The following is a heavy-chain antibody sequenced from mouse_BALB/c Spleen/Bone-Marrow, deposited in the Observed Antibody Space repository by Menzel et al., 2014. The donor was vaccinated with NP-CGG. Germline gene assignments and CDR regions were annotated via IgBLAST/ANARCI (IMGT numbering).Heavy chain of an antibody. CDR1: GYTFTDYA. V-gene: IGHV1-67*01. CDR2: ISSYYGDA. D-gene: IGHD2-14*01. Sequence: QVQLQQSGAELVRPRVSVKISCKGSGYTFTDYAVHWVKQSHTKSLEWIGLISSYYGDATYNQKFKGKATMTVDKSSSTAFLELARLTSEDSAIYYCARSGKVRNAMDYWGQGTSVTVSS. J-gene: IGHJ4*01. CDR3: ARSGKVRNAMDY.